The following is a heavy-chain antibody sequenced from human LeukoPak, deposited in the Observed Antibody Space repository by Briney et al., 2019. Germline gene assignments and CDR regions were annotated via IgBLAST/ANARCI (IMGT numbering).Heavy chain of an antibody. CDR2: IYPGDSDT. Sequence: GESLKISCKGPGYSFTSYWIGWVRQMPGKGLEWMGIIYPGDSDTRYSPSFQGQVTISADKSISTAYLQWSSLKASDTAMYYCATGYYDFWSGYYKGIDYWGQGTLVTVSS. J-gene: IGHJ4*02. D-gene: IGHD3-3*01. CDR3: ATGYYDFWSGYYKGIDY. CDR1: GYSFTSYW. V-gene: IGHV5-51*01.